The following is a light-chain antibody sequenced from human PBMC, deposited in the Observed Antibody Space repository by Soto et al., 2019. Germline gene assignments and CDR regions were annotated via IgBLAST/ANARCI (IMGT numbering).Light chain of an antibody. CDR1: QSVSSSY. V-gene: IGKV3-20*01. CDR2: GAS. Sequence: EIVLTQSPGTLSLSPGERATLSCRASQSVSSSYLAWYQQKPGQAPRLLIYGASSSATGIPDRFSGSGSGTDFTLTISSLEPEDFAVYYCQQYGSSPLFGQGTKLEIK. CDR3: QQYGSSPL. J-gene: IGKJ2*01.